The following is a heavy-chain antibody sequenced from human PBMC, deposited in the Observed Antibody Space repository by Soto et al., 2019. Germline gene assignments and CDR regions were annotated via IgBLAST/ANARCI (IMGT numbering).Heavy chain of an antibody. D-gene: IGHD2-15*01. CDR1: GFTFSSYG. V-gene: IGHV3-30*03. CDR3: VAGSQGVAARTGGFDY. J-gene: IGHJ4*02. Sequence: QVQLVESGGGVVQPGRSLRLSCAASGFTFSSYGMHWVRQAPGKGLEWVAVISYDGSNKYYADSVKGRFTISRDNSKNTRYLQMNSLRAEDTAVYYCVAGSQGVAARTGGFDYWGQGTLVTVSS. CDR2: ISYDGSNK.